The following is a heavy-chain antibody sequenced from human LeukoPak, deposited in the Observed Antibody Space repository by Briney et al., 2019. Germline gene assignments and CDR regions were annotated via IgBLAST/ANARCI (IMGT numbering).Heavy chain of an antibody. D-gene: IGHD2-21*01. J-gene: IGHJ4*02. Sequence: PGGSLRLSCAASGFTFSRSWMGWVRQAPGKGLEWVANIKQDGTSKYYVDSVMGRFTISRDNAENSVYLQMNSLRAGDTAVYYCARHGDYCFDLWGPGTRVTVSS. CDR3: ARHGDYCFDL. CDR1: GFTFSRSW. CDR2: IKQDGTSK. V-gene: IGHV3-7*02.